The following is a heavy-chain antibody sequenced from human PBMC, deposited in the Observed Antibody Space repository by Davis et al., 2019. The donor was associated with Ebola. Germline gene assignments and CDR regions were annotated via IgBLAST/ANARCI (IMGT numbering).Heavy chain of an antibody. J-gene: IGHJ6*04. CDR1: GFTFSSYA. V-gene: IGHV3-23*01. CDR2: ISGSGGST. CDR3: ARSGLSFGVVKYHYGMDV. Sequence: PGGSLRLSCAASGFTFSSYAMSCVRQAPGKGLEWVSAISGSGGSTYYADSVKGRFTISRDNSKKTMYLQRNSLRGEDTAVYYCARSGLSFGVVKYHYGMDVWGKGTTVTVSS. D-gene: IGHD3-3*01.